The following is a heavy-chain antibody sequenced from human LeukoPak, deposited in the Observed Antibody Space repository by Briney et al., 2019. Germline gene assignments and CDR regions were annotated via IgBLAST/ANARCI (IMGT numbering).Heavy chain of an antibody. D-gene: IGHD1-14*01. V-gene: IGHV4-39*07. J-gene: IGHJ5*02. CDR2: TSYSGRT. Sequence: KTSETLSLTCTVSGGSISISNYYWGWIRQPPGKGLVWIGSTSYSGRTYYNPSLKTRVPVSLDTFKIQFSRNLISVTAADTAVYYWARSPQGTATTANWLDPWGQGTLVTVSS. CDR1: GGSISISNYY. CDR3: ARSPQGTATTANWLDP.